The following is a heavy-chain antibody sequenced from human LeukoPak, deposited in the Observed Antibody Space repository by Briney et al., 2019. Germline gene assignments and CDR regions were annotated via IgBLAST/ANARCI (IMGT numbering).Heavy chain of an antibody. D-gene: IGHD1-26*01. CDR3: VRDRGTYRPIDY. CDR1: AFNLNAYN. J-gene: IGHJ4*02. V-gene: IGHV3-21*04. CDR2: ISYTGTYI. Sequence: PGGSLRLSCAASAFNLNAYNMNWVRQAPGKGLEWVSSISYTGTYIYYADSVKGRFTISRDNAQNSLYLQMNSLRAEDTAIYYCVRDRGTYRPIDYWGQGTLVTVYS.